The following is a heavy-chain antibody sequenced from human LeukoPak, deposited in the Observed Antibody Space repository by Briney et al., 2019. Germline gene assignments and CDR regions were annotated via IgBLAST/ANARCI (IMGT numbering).Heavy chain of an antibody. J-gene: IGHJ4*02. D-gene: IGHD6-6*01. Sequence: ASVKVSCKASGYTFTGYYMHWVRQAPGQGLEWMGWINPNSGGTNYAQKFQGRVTMTRDTSISTAYMELSRLRSDDTAVYYCAISPTKYSSSYFDYWGQGTLVTVSS. CDR2: INPNSGGT. V-gene: IGHV1-2*02. CDR3: AISPTKYSSSYFDY. CDR1: GYTFTGYY.